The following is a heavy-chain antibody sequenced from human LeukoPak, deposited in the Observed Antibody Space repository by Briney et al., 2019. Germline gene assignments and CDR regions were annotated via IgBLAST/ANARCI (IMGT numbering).Heavy chain of an antibody. Sequence: VASATVSCKASGYTFANFPVYWVRQAPGHRLEWMGWINADNGNTKYSQRFQGRTTITRDTSASTAYMELSGLRSEDTAVYFCARDRAGQLDYWGQGTLVTVSS. J-gene: IGHJ4*02. D-gene: IGHD1-1*01. CDR1: GYTFANFP. V-gene: IGHV1-3*01. CDR3: ARDRAGQLDY. CDR2: INADNGNT.